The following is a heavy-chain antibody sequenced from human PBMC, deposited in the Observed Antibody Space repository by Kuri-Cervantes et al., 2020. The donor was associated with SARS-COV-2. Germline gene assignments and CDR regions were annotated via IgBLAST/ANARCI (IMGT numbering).Heavy chain of an antibody. D-gene: IGHD2-2*01. CDR3: AKDGEGPTVPAAMGPEYFQH. CDR1: GFTFSSYS. CDR2: ISSSSSYI. Sequence: GGSLRLSCAASGFTFSSYSMNWVRQAPGKGLEWVSSISSSSSYIYYADSVKGRFTISRDNSKSTLYLQMNSLRAEDTAVYYCAKDGEGPTVPAAMGPEYFQHWGQGTLVTVSS. J-gene: IGHJ1*01. V-gene: IGHV3-21*01.